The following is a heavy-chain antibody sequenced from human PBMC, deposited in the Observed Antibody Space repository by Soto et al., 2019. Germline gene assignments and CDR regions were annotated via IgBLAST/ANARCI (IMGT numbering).Heavy chain of an antibody. J-gene: IGHJ4*02. CDR3: ARRYGGAVDY. CDR1: GCSISSYY. D-gene: IGHD3-10*01. CDR2: IYFSGST. Sequence: SETLSLTCTVSGCSISSYYWSWIRQPPGKGLEWIGYIYFSGSTNYNPSLKSRVTLSVDTSKNQFSLKLSSVTAADTAVYYCARRYGGAVDYWGQGTLVTVSS. V-gene: IGHV4-59*08.